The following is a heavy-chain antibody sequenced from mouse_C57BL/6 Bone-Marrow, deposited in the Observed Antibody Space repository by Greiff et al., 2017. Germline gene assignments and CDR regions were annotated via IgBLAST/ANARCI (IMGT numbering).Heavy chain of an antibody. Sequence: QVQLQQPGAELVKPGASVKLSCKASGYTFTSYWMHWVKQRPGQGLEWIGMIHPNSGSTNYNEKFKSKATLTIDKSSSTAYMQLSSLTSEDSAVYYCASDYYGSRRDYFDYWGQGTTLTVSS. CDR1: GYTFTSYW. D-gene: IGHD1-1*01. CDR3: ASDYYGSRRDYFDY. J-gene: IGHJ2*01. V-gene: IGHV1-64*01. CDR2: IHPNSGST.